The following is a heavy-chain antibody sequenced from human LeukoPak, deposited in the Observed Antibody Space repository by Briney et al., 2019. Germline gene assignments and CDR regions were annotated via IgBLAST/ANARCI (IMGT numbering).Heavy chain of an antibody. CDR1: GFTFSSYG. V-gene: IGHV3-30*03. CDR3: ARDRAEAAAGGSLRY. J-gene: IGHJ4*02. Sequence: PGRSLRLSCAASGFTFSSYGMHWVRQAPGKGLEWVAVISYDGSNKYYADSVKGRFTISRDNSKNTLYLQMNSLRAEDTAVYYCARDRAEAAAGGSLRYWGQGTLVTVSS. CDR2: ISYDGSNK. D-gene: IGHD6-13*01.